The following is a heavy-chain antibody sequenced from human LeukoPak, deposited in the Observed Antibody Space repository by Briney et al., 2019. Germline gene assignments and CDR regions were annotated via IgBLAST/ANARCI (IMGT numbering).Heavy chain of an antibody. CDR1: GGSISSGGYS. CDR2: IYHSGST. D-gene: IGHD3-22*01. J-gene: IGHJ4*02. V-gene: IGHV4-30-2*01. CDR3: ARADSSGYYYYFDY. Sequence: PSETLSPTCAVSGGSISSGGYSWSWIRQPPGKGLEWIGYIYHSGSTYYNPSLKSRVTISVDRSKNQFSLKLSSVTAADTAVYYCARADSSGYYYYFDYWGQGTLVTVSS.